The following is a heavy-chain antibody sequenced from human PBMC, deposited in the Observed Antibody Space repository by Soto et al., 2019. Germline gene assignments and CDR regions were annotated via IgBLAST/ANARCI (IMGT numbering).Heavy chain of an antibody. J-gene: IGHJ4*02. Sequence: QVHLVQSGAEVKKPGSSVKVSCKASGGTVSSYAITWVRQAPGKGLEWMGVFIPICVSAHYAQKFQGRVTITADESTSTAYMELSVLSSEDTAIYYCARDLSSDSTGFRGYDLWGQGTLVTVSS. D-gene: IGHD3-22*01. CDR1: GGTVSSYA. CDR3: ARDLSSDSTGFRGYDL. CDR2: FIPICVSA. V-gene: IGHV1-69*01.